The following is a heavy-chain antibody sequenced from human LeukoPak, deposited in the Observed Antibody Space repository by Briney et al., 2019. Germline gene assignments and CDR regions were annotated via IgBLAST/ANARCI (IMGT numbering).Heavy chain of an antibody. Sequence: ASVKVSCKASGYTFTGYYMHWVRQAPGQGLEWMGRINPNSGGTNYAQKFQGRVTMTRDTSISTAYMEPSRLRSDDTAVYYCARIARSAYSSSGGEVDYWGQGTLVTVSS. J-gene: IGHJ4*02. D-gene: IGHD6-13*01. CDR3: ARIARSAYSSSGGEVDY. V-gene: IGHV1-2*06. CDR2: INPNSGGT. CDR1: GYTFTGYY.